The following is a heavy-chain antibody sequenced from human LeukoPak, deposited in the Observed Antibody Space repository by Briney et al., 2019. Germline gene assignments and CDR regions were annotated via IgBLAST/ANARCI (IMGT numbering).Heavy chain of an antibody. Sequence: GGSLRLSCAASGFTFSDYWMNWVRLAPGMGLEWVASIRQDGSEKSYVDSVKGRFTISRDNTWNSLYLQMNSLRAEDTAVYYCARDGTAPGLYFDLWGQGTLVTVSS. D-gene: IGHD1/OR15-1a*01. CDR1: GFTFSDYW. CDR3: ARDGTAPGLYFDL. J-gene: IGHJ4*01. V-gene: IGHV3-7*01. CDR2: IRQDGSEK.